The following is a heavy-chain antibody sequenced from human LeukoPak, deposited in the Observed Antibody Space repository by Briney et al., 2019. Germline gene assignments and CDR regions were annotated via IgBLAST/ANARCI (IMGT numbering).Heavy chain of an antibody. CDR1: GYTFTSYD. V-gene: IGHV1-8*01. Sequence: GASVKVSCKASGYTFTSYDINWVRQATGQGLEWMGWMNPNSGNTGYAQKFQGRVTMTRSTSISTAYMELSSLRSEDTAVYYCARGGGGTHRHYYYGMDVWGQGTTVTVSS. J-gene: IGHJ6*02. CDR2: MNPNSGNT. CDR3: ARGGGGTHRHYYYGMDV. D-gene: IGHD2-15*01.